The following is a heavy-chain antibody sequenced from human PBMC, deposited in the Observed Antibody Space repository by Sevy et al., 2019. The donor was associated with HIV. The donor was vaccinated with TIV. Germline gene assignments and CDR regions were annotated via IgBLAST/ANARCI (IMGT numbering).Heavy chain of an antibody. CDR2: INPSGGST. J-gene: IGHJ6*02. CDR3: ARGGRITMIVVALKYYYYYGMDA. V-gene: IGHV1-46*03. D-gene: IGHD3-22*01. CDR1: GYTFTSYY. Sequence: ASVKVSCKASGYTFTSYYMHWVRQAPGQGLEWMRIINPSGGSTSYEQKLQGRVTMTRDTSTSTVYMELSSLRSEDTAGYYCARGGRITMIVVALKYYYYYGMDAWGQGTTVTVSS.